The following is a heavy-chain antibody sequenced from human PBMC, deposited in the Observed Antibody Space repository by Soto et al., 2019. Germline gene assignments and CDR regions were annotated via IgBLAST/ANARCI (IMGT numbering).Heavy chain of an antibody. D-gene: IGHD2-2*01. CDR1: GGSISSSNW. V-gene: IGHV4-4*02. J-gene: IGHJ6*02. CDR2: IYHSGST. Sequence: SETLSLTCAVSGGSISSSNWWSWVRQPPGKGLEWIGEIYHSGSTNYNPSLKSRVTISVDKSKNQFSLKLSSVTAADTAVYYCASLLLDIVVVPAAPDYYYYYGMDVWGQGTTVTAP. CDR3: ASLLLDIVVVPAAPDYYYYYGMDV.